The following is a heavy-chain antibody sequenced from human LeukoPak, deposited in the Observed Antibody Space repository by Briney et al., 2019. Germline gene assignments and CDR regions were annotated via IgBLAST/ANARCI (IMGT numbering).Heavy chain of an antibody. Sequence: ASVKVSCKASGYTFTGYYMHWVRQAPGQGLEWMGWINPNSGGTNYAQRFQGRVTMTRDTSISTAYMDLSRLRSDDTAVYYCVRAGPLGHTAFDIWGQGTMVTVSS. J-gene: IGHJ3*02. V-gene: IGHV1-2*02. CDR2: INPNSGGT. CDR3: VRAGPLGHTAFDI. D-gene: IGHD7-27*01. CDR1: GYTFTGYY.